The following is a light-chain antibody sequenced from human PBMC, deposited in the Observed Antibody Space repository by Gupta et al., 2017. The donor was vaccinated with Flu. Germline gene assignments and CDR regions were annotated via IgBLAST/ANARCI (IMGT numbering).Light chain of an antibody. V-gene: IGLV3-25*03. Sequence: GKTARITCSGDTLPNQYAYWQQQKPAPAPVMSSYKERPSPSGIPECFSGSWSGTTVTFTISGVQAEDEAYYYCQYAASSGRRVFGGGTKLTVL. CDR1: TLPNQY. CDR2: KER. J-gene: IGLJ2*01. CDR3: QYAASSGRRV.